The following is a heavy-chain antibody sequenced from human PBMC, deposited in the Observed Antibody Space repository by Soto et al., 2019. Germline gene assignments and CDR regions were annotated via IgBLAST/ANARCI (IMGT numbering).Heavy chain of an antibody. CDR1: GFTISSYW. V-gene: IGHV3-74*01. CDR3: TRRLSVVGTSSFDY. J-gene: IGHJ4*02. D-gene: IGHD2-15*01. Sequence: EVQLVESGGGLVQPGGSLRLSCAASGFTISSYWMHWVRQAPGKGLVWVSRINTDGSSTSYADSVKGRFTTSRGNAKNTPYLQMNGLRAADTAVYYCTRRLSVVGTSSFDYWGQGTLVTVSS. CDR2: INTDGSST.